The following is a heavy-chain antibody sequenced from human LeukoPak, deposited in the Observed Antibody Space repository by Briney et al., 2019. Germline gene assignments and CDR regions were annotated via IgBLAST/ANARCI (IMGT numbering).Heavy chain of an antibody. V-gene: IGHV3-30-3*01. D-gene: IGHD3-22*01. J-gene: IGHJ3*02. CDR3: TTVLPNYYDSSGYYPNDAFDI. CDR2: ISYDGSNK. Sequence: PGRSLRLSCAASGFTFSSYAMHWVRQARKGLAGVAVISYDGSNKDYADSVKGRLTISRDNSKNTVYLQMNSLKTEDTAVYYCTTVLPNYYDSSGYYPNDAFDIWGQGTMVTVSS. CDR1: GFTFSSYA.